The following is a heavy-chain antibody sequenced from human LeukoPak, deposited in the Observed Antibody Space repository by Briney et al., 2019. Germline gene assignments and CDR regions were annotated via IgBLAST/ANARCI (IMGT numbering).Heavy chain of an antibody. CDR3: ARDRGYSYRYYDIDV. D-gene: IGHD5-18*01. Sequence: ASVKVSCKASGYTFTGYYVHWVRQAPGHGLEWKGWISPNSGGTNYAQKLQGRVTMTRDTSISTAYMELSRLRSDDTAVYYCARDRGYSYRYYDIDVWGQGTTVTVSS. V-gene: IGHV1-2*02. CDR2: ISPNSGGT. CDR1: GYTFTGYY. J-gene: IGHJ6*02.